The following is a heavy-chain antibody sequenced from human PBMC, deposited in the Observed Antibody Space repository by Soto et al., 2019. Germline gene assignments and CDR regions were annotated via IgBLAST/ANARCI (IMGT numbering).Heavy chain of an antibody. CDR1: GFTFSSYE. D-gene: IGHD1-26*01. CDR3: VRDVVGAPTFDY. J-gene: IGHJ4*02. CDR2: IGISGNTI. V-gene: IGHV3-48*03. Sequence: VQLVESGGGVVQPGRSLRLSCAASGFTFSSYEMNWVRQTPGKGLEWVSYIGISGNTIYYADSVKGRFTISRDNAKNSLYLQMNSLRAEDTAVYYCVRDVVGAPTFDYWGQGTLVTVSS.